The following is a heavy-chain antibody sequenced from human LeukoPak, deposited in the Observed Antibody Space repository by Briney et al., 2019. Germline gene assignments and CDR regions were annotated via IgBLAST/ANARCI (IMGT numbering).Heavy chain of an antibody. CDR1: GGSISSYY. Sequence: SETLSLTCTVSGGSISSYYWSWIRQPPGKGLEWIGYIYYSGSTNYNPSLKSRVTISVDTSKNQFSLKLSSVTAADTAVYYCARVVVVTATYYFDYWGQGTLVTVSS. CDR2: IYYSGST. CDR3: ARVVVVTATYYFDY. J-gene: IGHJ4*02. D-gene: IGHD2-21*02. V-gene: IGHV4-59*01.